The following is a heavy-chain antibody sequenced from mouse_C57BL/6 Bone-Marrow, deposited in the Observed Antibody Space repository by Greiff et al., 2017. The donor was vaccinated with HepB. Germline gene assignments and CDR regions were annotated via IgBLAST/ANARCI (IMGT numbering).Heavy chain of an antibody. CDR3: ARGCITTVDYAMDY. CDR1: GYTFTSYW. D-gene: IGHD1-1*01. CDR2: IDPNSGGT. V-gene: IGHV1-72*01. Sequence: QVQLQQSGAELVKPGASVKLSCKASGYTFTSYWMHWVKQRPGRGLEWIGRIDPNSGGTKYNEKFKSKATLTVDKPSSTAYMQLSSLTSEDSAVYYCARGCITTVDYAMDYWGQGTSVTVAS. J-gene: IGHJ4*01.